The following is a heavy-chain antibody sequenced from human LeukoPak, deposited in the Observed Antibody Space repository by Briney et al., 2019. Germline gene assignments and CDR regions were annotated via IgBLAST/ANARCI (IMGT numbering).Heavy chain of an antibody. CDR2: IQYDGSIE. CDR3: ARSRWLLGGLTYYFDY. D-gene: IGHD5-24*01. CDR1: GFTFSSYG. Sequence: GGSLRLSCAASGFTFSSYGMHWVRQAPGKGLEWVAFIQYDGSIEYYADSVKGRFTISRDNSKNTLYLQMNSLRAEDTAVYYCARSRWLLGGLTYYFDYWGQGTLVTVSS. V-gene: IGHV3-30*02. J-gene: IGHJ4*02.